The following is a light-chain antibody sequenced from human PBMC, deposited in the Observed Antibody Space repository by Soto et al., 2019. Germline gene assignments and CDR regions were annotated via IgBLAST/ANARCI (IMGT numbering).Light chain of an antibody. J-gene: IGKJ2*01. CDR3: QQYASPYT. CDR2: GAS. CDR1: ESVSSTN. V-gene: IGKV3-20*01. Sequence: EIVLTQSPGTLSLSPGERATLSCRASESVSSTNLAWYQHKPGQGPRLLIYGASSRATGIPDRFSASGSGTDFILTISRLEPEDFAVYYCQQYASPYTFGQGTKLEIK.